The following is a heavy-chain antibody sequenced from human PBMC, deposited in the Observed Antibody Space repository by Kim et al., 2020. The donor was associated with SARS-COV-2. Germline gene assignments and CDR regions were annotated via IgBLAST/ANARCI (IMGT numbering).Heavy chain of an antibody. J-gene: IGHJ6*02. V-gene: IGHV4-31*02. CDR3: AREGADPLTGLPHGMDV. CDR1: GGSISDDDLY. D-gene: IGHD3-9*01. Sequence: SETLSLTCTVSGGSISDDDLYWCWIRQSPGMGLEWIGHVDYSGHTFYNRSLRSRASISFDTSKKKLFLILNSVTAADTAMYYCAREGADPLTGLPHGMDVWGQGTTITVSS. CDR2: VDYSGHT.